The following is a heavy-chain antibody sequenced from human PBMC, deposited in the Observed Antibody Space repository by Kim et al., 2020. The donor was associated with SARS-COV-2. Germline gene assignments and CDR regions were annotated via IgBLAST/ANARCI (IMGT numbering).Heavy chain of an antibody. Sequence: SETLSLTCTVSGGSINSSSYYWGWIRQHPGKGLEWIGSIYYSGSTYYNPSVQSRVTISVDTSKNQFSLKLTSVTAADTAVYYCATYGGYWGQGTLVTVSS. CDR2: IYYSGST. V-gene: IGHV4-39*01. D-gene: IGHD3-10*01. J-gene: IGHJ4*02. CDR3: ATYGGY. CDR1: GGSINSSSYY.